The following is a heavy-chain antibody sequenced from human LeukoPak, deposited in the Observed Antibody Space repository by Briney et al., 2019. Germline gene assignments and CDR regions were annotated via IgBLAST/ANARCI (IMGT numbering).Heavy chain of an antibody. J-gene: IGHJ3*02. CDR2: ISGSGGST. CDR3: ARELSTRELDI. Sequence: ETLSLTCAVYGGSISGYYWSWIRQPPGKGLEWVSAISGSGGSTYYADSVKGRFTISRDNSKNTLYLQMNSLRAEDTAVYYCARELSTRELDIWGQGTMVTVSS. V-gene: IGHV3-23*01. D-gene: IGHD1-26*01. CDR1: GGSISGYY.